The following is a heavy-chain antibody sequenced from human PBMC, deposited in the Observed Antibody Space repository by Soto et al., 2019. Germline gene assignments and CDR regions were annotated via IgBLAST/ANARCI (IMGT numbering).Heavy chain of an antibody. CDR3: AKSRLEQYYFDY. CDR1: GGSISSGGYY. CDR2: IYYSGST. Sequence: SETLSLTCTVSGGSISSGGYYWSWIRQHPGKGLEWIGYIYYSGSTYYNPSLQSRVTISVDTSKNQFSLKLSSVTAADTAVYYCAKSRLEQYYFDYWGQGTLVTASS. V-gene: IGHV4-31*03. J-gene: IGHJ4*02.